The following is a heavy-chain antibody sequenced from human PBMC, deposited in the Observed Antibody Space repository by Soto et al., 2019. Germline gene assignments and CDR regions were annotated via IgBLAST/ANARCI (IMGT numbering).Heavy chain of an antibody. V-gene: IGHV4-59*01. CDR2: IYYSGST. CDR3: AREPRPAGSHYYYYGMDV. J-gene: IGHJ6*02. CDR1: GGSISSYY. D-gene: IGHD6-19*01. Sequence: PSETLSLTCTVSGGSISSYYWSWIRQPPGKGLEWIGYIYYSGSTNYNPSLKSRVTISVDTSKNQFSLKLSSVTAADTAVYYCAREPRPAGSHYYYYGMDVWGQGTTVTVSS.